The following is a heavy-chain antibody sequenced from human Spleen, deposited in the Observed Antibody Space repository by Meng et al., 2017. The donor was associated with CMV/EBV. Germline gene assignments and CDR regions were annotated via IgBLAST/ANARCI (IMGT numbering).Heavy chain of an antibody. D-gene: IGHD3-10*01. J-gene: IGHJ4*02. CDR2: INPNSGGT. Sequence: ASVKVSCKASGYTFIGYYMYWVRQAPGQGLEWMGWINPNSGGTNYAQKFQGRVTMTRDTSISTAYMELSRLRSDDTAVYYCARGYYYGSGSLDYWGQGTLVTVSS. CDR1: GYTFIGYY. V-gene: IGHV1-2*02. CDR3: ARGYYYGSGSLDY.